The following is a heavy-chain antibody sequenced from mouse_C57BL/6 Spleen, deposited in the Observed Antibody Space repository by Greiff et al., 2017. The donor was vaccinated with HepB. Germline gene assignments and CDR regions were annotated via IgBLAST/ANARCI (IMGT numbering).Heavy chain of an antibody. CDR1: GYTFTSYW. J-gene: IGHJ2*01. CDR2: IYPGSGST. CDR3: ARRIYYDYDGYYVDY. V-gene: IGHV1-55*01. Sequence: QVQLQQPGAELVKPGASVKMSCKASGYTFTSYWITWVKQRPGQGLEWIGDIYPGSGSTNYNEKFKSKATLTVDTSSSTAYMQLSSLTSEDSAVYYCARRIYYDYDGYYVDYWGQGTTLTVSS. D-gene: IGHD2-4*01.